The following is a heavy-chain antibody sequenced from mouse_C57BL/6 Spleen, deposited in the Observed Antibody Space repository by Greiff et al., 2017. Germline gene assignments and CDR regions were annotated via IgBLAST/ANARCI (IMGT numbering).Heavy chain of an antibody. D-gene: IGHD1-3*01. V-gene: IGHV5-6*01. Sequence: EVQRVESGGDLVKPGGSLKLSCAASGFTFSSYGMSWVRQTPDKRLEWVATISSGGSYTYYPDSVKGRFTISRDNAKNTLYLQMSSLKSEDTAMYYCASQEANYNFFAYWGQGTLVTVSA. J-gene: IGHJ3*01. CDR3: ASQEANYNFFAY. CDR1: GFTFSSYG. CDR2: ISSGGSYT.